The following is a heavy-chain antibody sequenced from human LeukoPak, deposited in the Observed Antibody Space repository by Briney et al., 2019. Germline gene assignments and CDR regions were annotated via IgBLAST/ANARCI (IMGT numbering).Heavy chain of an antibody. CDR2: IHPNNGAT. Sequence: ASVKVSCKASGYTFSDTGWYLYWLRQATGQGLECMGWIHPNNGATAYAQNFQGRVAMTRDTSISTAYMELRRLRPDDTAVYYCARDGPAQMVEFDYWGQGTLVTVSS. V-gene: IGHV1-2*02. D-gene: IGHD3-10*01. J-gene: IGHJ4*02. CDR3: ARDGPAQMVEFDY. CDR1: GYTFSDTGWY.